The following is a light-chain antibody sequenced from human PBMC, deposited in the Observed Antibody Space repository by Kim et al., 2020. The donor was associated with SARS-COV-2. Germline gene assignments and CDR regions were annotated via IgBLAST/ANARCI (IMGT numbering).Light chain of an antibody. CDR2: GAS. Sequence: IVLTQSPDTLSVSPGERVTLYCRASQSVGSKYLAWYQQKPGQAPRLLIYGASTRATDIPDRFSGSGSGTDFTLTITRLETEDFALYYCQQYSSPRWTFGQGTKVDIK. J-gene: IGKJ1*01. CDR3: QQYSSPRWT. V-gene: IGKV3-20*01. CDR1: QSVGSKY.